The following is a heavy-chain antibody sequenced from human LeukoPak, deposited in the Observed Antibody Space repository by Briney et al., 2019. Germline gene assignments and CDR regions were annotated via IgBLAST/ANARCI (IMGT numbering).Heavy chain of an antibody. D-gene: IGHD3-10*01. CDR3: ARYGSGAYALDV. CDR2: IHYSGAI. CDR1: GGSISTYY. J-gene: IGHJ3*01. V-gene: IGHV4-59*08. Sequence: SETLSLTCTVSGGSISTYYWSWIRQPPGKGLERIAHIHYSGAIKYNPSLKSRVSMSVDTSKNQFSLRLSSVTAADTAVYYCARYGSGAYALDVWGQGTMVTVSS.